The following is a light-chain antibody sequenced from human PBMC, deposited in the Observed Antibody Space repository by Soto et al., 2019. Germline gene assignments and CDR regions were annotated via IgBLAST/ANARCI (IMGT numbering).Light chain of an antibody. CDR1: QSVRHN. V-gene: IGKV3-11*01. CDR2: DAS. CDR3: QQRTNWPPTWT. J-gene: IGKJ1*01. Sequence: ETVLTQSPATLSLSPGERATLSCRASQSVRHNLAWYQQKPGQAPRLLIYDASNRATGIPARFSGSGSGTDFTLAISSLAPEDFAVYYCQQRTNWPPTWTFGQGTKVEIK.